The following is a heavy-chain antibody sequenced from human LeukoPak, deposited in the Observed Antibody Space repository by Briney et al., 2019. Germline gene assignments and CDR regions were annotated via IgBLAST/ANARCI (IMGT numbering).Heavy chain of an antibody. CDR2: IYSNWEY. V-gene: IGHV4-59*08. D-gene: IGHD2-15*01. J-gene: IGHJ4*01. CDR3: ARQSDGWPES. Sequence: SETLSLTCSVSGGSINGYYWTWLRLSPGERLEWIGYIYSNWEYRLNPSLKSRLTFSLDTPKNQIFLQLASVTAADTAIYFCARQSDGWPESWGHGTLVTVSS. CDR1: GGSINGYY.